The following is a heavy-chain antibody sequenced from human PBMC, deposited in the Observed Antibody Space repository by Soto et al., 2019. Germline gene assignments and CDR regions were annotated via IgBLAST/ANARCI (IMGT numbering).Heavy chain of an antibody. J-gene: IGHJ4*02. D-gene: IGHD6-6*01. CDR2: IYYSGST. CDR3: ARLVSGYSSSFHDY. CDR1: GGSISSYY. V-gene: IGHV4-59*01. Sequence: SETLSLTSTVSGGSISSYYWSWIRQPPGKGLEWIGYIYYSGSTNYNPSLKSRVTISVDTSKNQFSLKLSSVTAADTAVYYCARLVSGYSSSFHDYWGQGTLVTVSS.